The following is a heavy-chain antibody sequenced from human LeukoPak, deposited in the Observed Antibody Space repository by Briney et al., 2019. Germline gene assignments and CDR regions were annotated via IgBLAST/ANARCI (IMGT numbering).Heavy chain of an antibody. CDR2: IYYSGST. D-gene: IGHD3-22*01. Sequence: PSETLSLTCTVSGGSISSYYWSWIRQPPGKGLEWIGYIYYSGSTNYNPSLKSRVTISVDTFKNQFSLKLSSVTAADTAVYYCARDMHYDSSGENWFDPWGQGTLVTVSS. V-gene: IGHV4-59*01. CDR3: ARDMHYDSSGENWFDP. J-gene: IGHJ5*02. CDR1: GGSISSYY.